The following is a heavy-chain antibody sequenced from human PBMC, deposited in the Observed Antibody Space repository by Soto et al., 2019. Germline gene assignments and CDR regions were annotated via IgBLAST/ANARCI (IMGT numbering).Heavy chain of an antibody. CDR2: IYYSGST. V-gene: IGHV4-59*01. CDR3: ARGSSYGFDY. J-gene: IGHJ4*02. D-gene: IGHD2-8*01. Sequence: LSLTCTVSGGSISSYYWSWIRQPPGKGLEWIGYIYYSGSTNYNPSLKSRVTISVDTSKNQFSLKLSSVTAADTAVYYCARGSSYGFDYWGQGTLVTVSS. CDR1: GGSISSYY.